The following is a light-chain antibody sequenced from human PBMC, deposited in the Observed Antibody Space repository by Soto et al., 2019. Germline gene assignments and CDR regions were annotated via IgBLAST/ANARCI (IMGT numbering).Light chain of an antibody. CDR3: QQYGSSSTWT. CDR1: QSVSSAY. Sequence: EIVLTQSPGTLSLSPGERATLSCRASQSVSSAYLAWYQHKPGQPPTLLIYAASSRVTGIPDRFSGSGSGTDSTLTISSLEPEYFAVYYCQQYGSSSTWTFGPGTKVEIK. J-gene: IGKJ1*01. CDR2: AAS. V-gene: IGKV3-20*01.